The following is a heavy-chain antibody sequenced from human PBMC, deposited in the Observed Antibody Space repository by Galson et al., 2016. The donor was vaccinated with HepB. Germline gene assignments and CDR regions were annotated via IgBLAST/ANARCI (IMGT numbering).Heavy chain of an antibody. J-gene: IGHJ3*02. V-gene: IGHV5-51*01. D-gene: IGHD3-10*01. CDR1: GYSFTSYW. CDR2: IYPGDSNS. CDR3: ARHVGSRSWSGAFDI. Sequence: QSGAEVTKPGESVKISCKGSGYSFTSYWIVWVRQMPGKGLECMGAIYPGDSNSKYSPSFQGQVTMSADKSISTAYLQWSSLKASATAIYYCARHVGSRSWSGAFDIWGQGTMFTVSS.